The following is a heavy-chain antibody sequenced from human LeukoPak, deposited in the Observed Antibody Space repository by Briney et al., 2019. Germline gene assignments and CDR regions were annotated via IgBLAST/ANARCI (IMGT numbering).Heavy chain of an antibody. CDR3: AKDESGSYYGARYFDY. Sequence: GGSLRLSCAASGFTFSDSYMTWIRQAPGKGLEWVAFIRYDGSNKYYADSVKGRFTISRDNSKNTLYLQMNSLRAEDTAVYYCAKDESGSYYGARYFDYWGQGTLVTVSS. CDR1: GFTFSDSY. CDR2: IRYDGSNK. D-gene: IGHD1-26*01. J-gene: IGHJ4*02. V-gene: IGHV3-30*02.